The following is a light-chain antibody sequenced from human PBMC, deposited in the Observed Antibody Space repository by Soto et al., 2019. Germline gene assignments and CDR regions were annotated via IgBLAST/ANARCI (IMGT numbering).Light chain of an antibody. CDR3: QQYNSYSWT. CDR2: KAS. Sequence: DIQMTQSPSTLSASVGDRVTITCRASQSISSWLAWYQQKPGKAPKLLIYKASSLESGVPSRFSGSGSGTEFTLTISSLQPDDFATYYCQQYNSYSWTFGQGTKVXXK. J-gene: IGKJ1*01. V-gene: IGKV1-5*03. CDR1: QSISSW.